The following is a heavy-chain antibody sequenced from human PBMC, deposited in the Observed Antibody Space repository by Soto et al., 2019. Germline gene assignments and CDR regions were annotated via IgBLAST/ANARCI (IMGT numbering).Heavy chain of an antibody. CDR2: ISFDGSNK. CDR1: GFTFRSHS. CDR3: ARYEFEWEPRSFDY. J-gene: IGHJ4*02. V-gene: IGHV3-30*04. D-gene: IGHD1-26*01. Sequence: QVHLVESGGGVVQPGRSLRLSCSVSGFTFRSHSMHWVRQAPGKGLEWLAVISFDGSNKYYADSVKGRFTVSRYNSNNNLYLHMICLRDEDTGLYYCARYEFEWEPRSFDYWGQGTMVTVSS.